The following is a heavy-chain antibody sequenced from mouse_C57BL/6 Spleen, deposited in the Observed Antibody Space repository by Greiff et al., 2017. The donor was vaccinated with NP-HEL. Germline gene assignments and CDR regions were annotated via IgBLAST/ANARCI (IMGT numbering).Heavy chain of an antibody. J-gene: IGHJ1*03. CDR2: IYPGDGDT. CDR1: GYAFSSSW. CDR3: ARFYYGNYDWYFDV. Sequence: VQLQQSGPELVKPGASVKISCKASGYAFSSSWMNWVKQRPGKGLEWIGRIYPGDGDTNYNGKFKGKATLTADKASSTAYMQLSSLTSEDSAVYFCARFYYGNYDWYFDVWGTGTTVTVSS. D-gene: IGHD2-1*01. V-gene: IGHV1-82*01.